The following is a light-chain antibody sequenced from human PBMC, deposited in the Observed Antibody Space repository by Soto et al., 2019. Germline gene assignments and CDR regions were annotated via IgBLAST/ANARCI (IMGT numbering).Light chain of an antibody. CDR2: KVS. J-gene: IGKJ5*01. CDR1: QSLVYSDGNTY. Sequence: DVVMTQSPLSLPVTLGQPASISCRSSQSLVYSDGNTYLNWFQQRPGQSPRRLMYKVSNRDSGVPDRFSGSGSGTDFTLKISRVEAEDVGVYYCMQGPHWPITFGQGTRLEIK. CDR3: MQGPHWPIT. V-gene: IGKV2-30*01.